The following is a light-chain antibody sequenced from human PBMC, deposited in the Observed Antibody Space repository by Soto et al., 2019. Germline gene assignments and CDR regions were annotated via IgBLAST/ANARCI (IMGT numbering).Light chain of an antibody. CDR1: NIGSKS. Sequence: SYELTQPPSVSVAPGKTARITCGGNNIGSKSVHWYQQKPGQAPVLVIYYDSDRPSGIPERVSGSNSVNTATLTISRVEAGDEADYYCQVWDSSSDHPVFGGGTKLTVL. J-gene: IGLJ2*01. V-gene: IGLV3-21*04. CDR3: QVWDSSSDHPV. CDR2: YDS.